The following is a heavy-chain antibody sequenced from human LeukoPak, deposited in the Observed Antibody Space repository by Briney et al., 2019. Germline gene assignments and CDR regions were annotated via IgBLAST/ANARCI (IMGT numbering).Heavy chain of an antibody. J-gene: IGHJ4*02. D-gene: IGHD2-2*01. CDR3: AKVTSSYNYFDY. V-gene: IGHV3-23*01. CDR1: GFTFSTYA. CDR2: FSGSGGRT. Sequence: GGSLRLSCAASGFTFSTYAMSWVRQAPGKGLEWVSTFSGSGGRTLYADPVKGRFVISRDNSKNTLYLQMNSLRAEDTAVYYRAKVTSSYNYFDYWGQGAPVTVSS.